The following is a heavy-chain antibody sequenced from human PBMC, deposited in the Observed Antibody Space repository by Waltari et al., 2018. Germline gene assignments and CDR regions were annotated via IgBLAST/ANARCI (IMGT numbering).Heavy chain of an antibody. CDR3: ATQSWSNFEY. V-gene: IGHV3-7*01. CDR1: EFTFAYYW. J-gene: IGHJ4*02. D-gene: IGHD3-3*01. CDR2: IKEDGSEK. Sequence: EVQLLESGGGLVQPGGSLRRSCAASEFTFAYYWVTWVRQAPGKGLEWVANIKEDGSEKYYVDSVKGRFTISRDNAKNSLYLQMSSLRVEDTAVYYCATQSWSNFEYWGQGTLVTVSS.